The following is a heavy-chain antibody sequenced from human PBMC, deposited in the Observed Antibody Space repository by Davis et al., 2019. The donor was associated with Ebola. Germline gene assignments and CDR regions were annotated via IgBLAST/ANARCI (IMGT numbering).Heavy chain of an antibody. J-gene: IGHJ6*02. Sequence: ASVKVSCKASGYTFTGYYMHWLRQAPGQGLEWMGWINPNSGATNYAQNFQGRVTMTRDTSISTAYMELSRLRSDDTAVYYCARGDEYLMATMWYYYGMDVWGQGTTVTVSS. CDR3: ARGDEYLMATMWYYYGMDV. V-gene: IGHV1-2*02. CDR2: INPNSGAT. D-gene: IGHD5-12*01. CDR1: GYTFTGYY.